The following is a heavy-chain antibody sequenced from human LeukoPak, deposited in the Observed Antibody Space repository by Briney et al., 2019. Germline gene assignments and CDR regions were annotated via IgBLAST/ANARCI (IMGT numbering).Heavy chain of an antibody. D-gene: IGHD5-18*01. CDR1: GFTFSSYA. J-gene: IGHJ4*02. Sequence: QTGGSLRLSCAASGFTFSSYAMSWVRQAPGKGLEWVSAISGSGGSTYYADSVKGRFTISRDNSKNTLYLQMNSLRAEDTAVYYCAKAGYSYGYDFFDYWGQGTLVTVSP. CDR3: AKAGYSYGYDFFDY. CDR2: ISGSGGST. V-gene: IGHV3-23*01.